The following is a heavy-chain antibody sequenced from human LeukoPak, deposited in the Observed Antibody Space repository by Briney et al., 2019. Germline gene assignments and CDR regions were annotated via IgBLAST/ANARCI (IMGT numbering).Heavy chain of an antibody. J-gene: IGHJ4*02. CDR3: ARECLSQESFDY. Sequence: PSQTLSLTCTVSGGSISSGDYYWSWIRQPPGKGLEWIGYIYYSGRTYYNPSLKSRVTISVDTSKNQFSLKLSSVTAADTAVYYCARECLSQESFDYWGQRTLVTVSS. D-gene: IGHD3-16*01. CDR1: GGSISSGDYY. CDR2: IYYSGRT. V-gene: IGHV4-30-4*01.